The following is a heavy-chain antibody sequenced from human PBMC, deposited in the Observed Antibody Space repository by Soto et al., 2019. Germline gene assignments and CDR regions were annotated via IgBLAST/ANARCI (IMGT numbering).Heavy chain of an antibody. CDR3: AKPPNYGDCPYFADY. CDR1: GFTFSSYA. J-gene: IGHJ4*02. D-gene: IGHD4-17*01. Sequence: EVQLLESGGGLVQPGGSLRLSCAASGFTFSSYAMSWVRQAPGKGLEWVSAISGSGGSTYYADSGKGRFTLSRDNSKNTLYLQMNSLRAEDTAVYYCAKPPNYGDCPYFADYWGQGTLVTVSS. CDR2: ISGSGGST. V-gene: IGHV3-23*01.